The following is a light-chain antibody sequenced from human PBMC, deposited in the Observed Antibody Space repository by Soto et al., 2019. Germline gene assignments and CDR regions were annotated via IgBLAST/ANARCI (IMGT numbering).Light chain of an antibody. CDR2: EAA. CDR3: QQYNSFPLT. CDR1: QSIYKW. J-gene: IGKJ4*01. V-gene: IGKV1-5*01. Sequence: DIQMTQSPSTLSASIGDTVTISCRASQSIYKWLAWYQQKPQKAPKVLIFEAAGLESGVSSRFRGSGSGTEFTLTISGLQPDDLATYYCQQYNSFPLTFGGGTTVEIK.